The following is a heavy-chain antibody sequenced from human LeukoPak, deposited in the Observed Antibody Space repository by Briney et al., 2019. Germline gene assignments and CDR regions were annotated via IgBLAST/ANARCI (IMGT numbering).Heavy chain of an antibody. V-gene: IGHV4-39*01. D-gene: IGHD5-24*01. CDR3: ARRTPKEISPRFDP. CDR1: GGSISSSSYY. CDR2: IYYSGST. J-gene: IGHJ5*02. Sequence: SETLSLTCTVSGGSISSSSYYWGWIRQPPGKGLEWIGSIYYSGSTYYNPSLKSRVTMSVDTSKNQFSLKLSSVTAADTAVYYCARRTPKEISPRFDPWGQGTLVTVSS.